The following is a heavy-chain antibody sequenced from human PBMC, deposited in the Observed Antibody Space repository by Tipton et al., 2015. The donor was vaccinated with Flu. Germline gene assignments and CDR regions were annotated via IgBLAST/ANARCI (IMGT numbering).Heavy chain of an antibody. CDR3: ARDEGGTYPD. V-gene: IGHV3-53*01. Sequence: VQLVQSGGGLIRPGGSLRLSCAVSGFTVSTSYMSWVRQPPGEGLEWVSIVYDDGRTYYADSVEGRFAISRDNSKNILYLQMNSLRADDTAVYFCARDEGGTYPDWGQGTLVTVSS. D-gene: IGHD1-14*01. CDR1: GFTVSTSY. J-gene: IGHJ4*02. CDR2: VYDDGRT.